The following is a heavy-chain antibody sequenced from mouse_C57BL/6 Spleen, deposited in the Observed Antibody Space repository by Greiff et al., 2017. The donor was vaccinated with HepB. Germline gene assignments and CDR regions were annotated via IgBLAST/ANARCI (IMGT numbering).Heavy chain of an antibody. V-gene: IGHV5-17*01. Sequence: EVKLVESGGGLVKPGGSLKLSCAASGFTFSDYGMHWVRQAPEKGLEWVAYISSGSSTIYYADTVKGRFTISRDNAKNTLFLQMTSLRSEDTALYYCARWTIYDGYLYFDYWGQGTTLTVSS. CDR2: ISSGSSTI. CDR1: GFTFSDYG. CDR3: ARWTIYDGYLYFDY. J-gene: IGHJ2*01. D-gene: IGHD2-3*01.